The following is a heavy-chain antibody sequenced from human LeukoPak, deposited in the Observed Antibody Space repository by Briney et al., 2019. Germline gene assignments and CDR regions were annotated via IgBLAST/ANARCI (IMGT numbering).Heavy chain of an antibody. Sequence: GGSLRLSCAGAGFTFDDSVMHWVRQAPGKGLEWVSTINWNSGNIGYADSVKGRFTISRDNAKNSLFLQMNSLRTEDTALYYCAKGGHPTRYYYGMDVWGQGTTVTVFS. D-gene: IGHD2-15*01. CDR3: AKGGHPTRYYYGMDV. V-gene: IGHV3-9*01. CDR2: INWNSGNI. J-gene: IGHJ6*02. CDR1: GFTFDDSV.